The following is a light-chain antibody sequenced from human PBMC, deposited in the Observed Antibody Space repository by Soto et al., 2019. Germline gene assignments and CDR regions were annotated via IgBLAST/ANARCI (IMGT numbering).Light chain of an antibody. J-gene: IGLJ1*01. Sequence: AALAQPASVSGSPGQSITISCTGSSSDIGDYDYVSWYQQHPGKAPKVLISEVSNRPSGVSNRFSGSKSGNTASLTISGLQAEDEADYYCNSYATGNTRVFGTGTKVTAL. V-gene: IGLV2-14*01. CDR2: EVS. CDR3: NSYATGNTRV. CDR1: SSDIGDYDY.